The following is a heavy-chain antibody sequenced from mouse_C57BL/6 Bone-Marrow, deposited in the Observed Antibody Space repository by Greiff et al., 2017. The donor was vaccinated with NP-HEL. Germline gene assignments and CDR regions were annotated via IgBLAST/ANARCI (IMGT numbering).Heavy chain of an antibody. CDR3: ARGGLLDAMDY. Sequence: EVQLQQSGPVLVKPGASVKMSCKASGYTFTDYYMNWVKQSHGKSLEWIGVINPYNGGTSYNQKFKGKATLTVDKSSSTAYMELNSLTSEDSAVYYCARGGLLDAMDYWGQGTSVTVAS. CDR1: GYTFTDYY. CDR2: INPYNGGT. J-gene: IGHJ4*01. V-gene: IGHV1-19*01. D-gene: IGHD2-1*01.